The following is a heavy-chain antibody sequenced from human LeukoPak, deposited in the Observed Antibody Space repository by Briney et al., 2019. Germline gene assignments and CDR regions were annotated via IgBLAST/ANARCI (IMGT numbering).Heavy chain of an antibody. V-gene: IGHV4-39*01. Sequence: SETLSLTCTVSGGSISSASSYWGWIRQPPGKGLQWIGSNYYSGSAFYTPSLKSRVTISVDTSKNQFSLKLTSVTAADTAIYFCARVMARGWELSPSAFDIWGQGTLVTVSS. CDR1: GGSISSASSY. CDR3: ARVMARGWELSPSAFDI. J-gene: IGHJ3*02. CDR2: NYYSGSA. D-gene: IGHD1-26*01.